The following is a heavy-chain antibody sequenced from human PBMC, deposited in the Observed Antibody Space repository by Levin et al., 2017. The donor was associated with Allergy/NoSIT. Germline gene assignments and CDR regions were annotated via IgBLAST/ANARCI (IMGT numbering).Heavy chain of an antibody. J-gene: IGHJ3*02. V-gene: IGHV1-8*01. D-gene: IGHD4-17*01. Sequence: GESLKISCKASGYTFSNHDINWVRQATGQGLEWMGWMNPNSGRTGYAEEFQGRVTMTRNKSIGTAYMEVSSLTSEDTAVYYCARGSDFGDNKDDAFDIWGQGTMVIVSS. CDR1: GYTFSNHD. CDR2: MNPNSGRT. CDR3: ARGSDFGDNKDDAFDI.